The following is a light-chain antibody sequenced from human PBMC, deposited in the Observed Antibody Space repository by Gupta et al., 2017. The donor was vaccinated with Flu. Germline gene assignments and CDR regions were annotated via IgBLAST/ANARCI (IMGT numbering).Light chain of an antibody. CDR3: QQNGNPPAA. Sequence: DTRSVCTRETATPSSETNQSVINNKLAWYPQTPGKAPRLLTYGASSRATGITDRFSGSGSGTDFTLTISRLEPEDFALYYCQQNGNPPAAFGQGTKLEIK. CDR1: QSVINNK. V-gene: IGKV3-20*01. J-gene: IGKJ2*01. CDR2: GAS.